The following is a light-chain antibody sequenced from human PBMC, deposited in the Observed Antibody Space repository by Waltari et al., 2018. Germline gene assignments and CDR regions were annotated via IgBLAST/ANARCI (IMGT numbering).Light chain of an antibody. CDR2: YVI. V-gene: IGLV2-11*01. Sequence: QSALTQPRSVSGPPGQSVTISCTGTSSDVGGYAFLSWYQQHPGKAPKFIMYYVIQRPSGVPDRFSGPKSGNTASLTITGLQAEDEAEYYCCSHAGSDTFWVFGGGTKVTVL. CDR1: SSDVGGYAF. J-gene: IGLJ3*02. CDR3: CSHAGSDTFWV.